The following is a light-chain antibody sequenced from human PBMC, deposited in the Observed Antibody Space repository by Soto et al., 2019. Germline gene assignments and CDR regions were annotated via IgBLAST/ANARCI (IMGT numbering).Light chain of an antibody. Sequence: EIVMTQSPATLSMSPGERATLSCRASQSVSSYLAWYQQKPGQAPRLLIYGTSTRATGIPARFSGSASGTEFTLTISSLQSEDFAVYYCQQYNSWPLTFGQGTRLEIK. V-gene: IGKV3-15*01. CDR1: QSVSSY. J-gene: IGKJ5*01. CDR3: QQYNSWPLT. CDR2: GTS.